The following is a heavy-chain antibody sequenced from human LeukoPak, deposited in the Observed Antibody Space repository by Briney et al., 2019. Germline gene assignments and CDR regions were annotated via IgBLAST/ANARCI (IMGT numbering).Heavy chain of an antibody. D-gene: IGHD2-15*01. J-gene: IGHJ4*02. V-gene: IGHV3-66*04. Sequence: PGGSLRLSCATSGFTVISNYMNWVRQAPGKGLEWVSSIYSGGNTYYADSVKGRFTISRDNSKNTLYLQMNSLRAEDTGIYYCARHRRYCSGDNCYSGHDYWGQGTLVIVSS. CDR3: ARHRRYCSGDNCYSGHDY. CDR2: IYSGGNT. CDR1: GFTVISNY.